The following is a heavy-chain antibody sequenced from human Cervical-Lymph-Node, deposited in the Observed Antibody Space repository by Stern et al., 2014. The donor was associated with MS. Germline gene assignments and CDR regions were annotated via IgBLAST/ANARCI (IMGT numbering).Heavy chain of an antibody. D-gene: IGHD3-3*01. CDR1: GFTFSSYG. CDR3: AKEGRFLEWFPYYYGMDV. Sequence: QVKLVDSGGGVVQPGRSLRLSCAASGFTFSSYGMHWVRQAPGKGLEWVAVISYDGSNKYYADSVKGRFTISRDNSKNTLYLQMNSLRAEDTAVYYCAKEGRFLEWFPYYYGMDVWGQGTTVTVSS. J-gene: IGHJ6*02. CDR2: ISYDGSNK. V-gene: IGHV3-30*18.